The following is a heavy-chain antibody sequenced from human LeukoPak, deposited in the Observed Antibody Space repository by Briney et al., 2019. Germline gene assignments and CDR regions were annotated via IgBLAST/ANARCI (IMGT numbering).Heavy chain of an antibody. CDR1: GGSISSYY. Sequence: PSETLSLTCTVSGGSISSYYWSWIRHPPGKGLEWIGYIYYSGNTNYNPSLKSRVTISVDTSKNQFSLKLSSVTAADTAVYYCARRDSNSGVDPWGQGTLVTVSS. CDR3: ARRDSNSGVDP. CDR2: IYYSGNT. J-gene: IGHJ5*02. V-gene: IGHV4-59*08. D-gene: IGHD2-21*02.